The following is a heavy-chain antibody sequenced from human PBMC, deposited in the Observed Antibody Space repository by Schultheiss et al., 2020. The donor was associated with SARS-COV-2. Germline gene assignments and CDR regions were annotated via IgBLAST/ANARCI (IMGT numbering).Heavy chain of an antibody. D-gene: IGHD2-2*01. CDR3: ARGRTSWSLGVVDA. V-gene: IGHV3-21*01. CDR2: IGIYTDYI. Sequence: GGSLRLSCAASGFTFSSYSIHWVRQAPGKGLEWVSSIGIYTDYIYYADSVEGRFTISRDDAKNSVYLQMDSLRAEDTAVYYCARGRTSWSLGVVDAWGQGTLVTVSS. J-gene: IGHJ5*02. CDR1: GFTFSSYS.